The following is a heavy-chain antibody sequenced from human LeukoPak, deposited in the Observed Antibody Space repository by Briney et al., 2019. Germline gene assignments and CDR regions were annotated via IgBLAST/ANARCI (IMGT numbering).Heavy chain of an antibody. V-gene: IGHV3-23*01. CDR2: ISGSGGST. CDR1: GFTFSSYG. D-gene: IGHD3-22*01. J-gene: IGHJ3*02. CDR3: AKDLYYDSSGYYSYEDAFDI. Sequence: GGSLRLSCAASGFTFSSYGMSWVRQAPGKGLEWVSAISGSGGSTYYADSVKGRFTISRDNSKNTLYLQMNSLRAEDTAVYYCAKDLYYDSSGYYSYEDAFDIWGQGTMVTVSS.